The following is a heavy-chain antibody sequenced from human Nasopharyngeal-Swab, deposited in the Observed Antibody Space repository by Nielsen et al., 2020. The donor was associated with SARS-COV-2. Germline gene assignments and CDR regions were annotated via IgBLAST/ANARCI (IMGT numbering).Heavy chain of an antibody. CDR3: AKEGPGMFGVVGLDV. CDR1: GFIFSNYG. CDR2: ISYDGINK. Sequence: GESLKISCAASGFIFSNYGMHWVRQAPGKGLEWVAVISYDGINKYDADSVKGRFTISRDNSKDTLYLQMNSLRPEDTAVYYCAKEGPGMFGVVGLDVWGQGTTGTVSS. V-gene: IGHV3-30*18. D-gene: IGHD3-3*01. J-gene: IGHJ6*02.